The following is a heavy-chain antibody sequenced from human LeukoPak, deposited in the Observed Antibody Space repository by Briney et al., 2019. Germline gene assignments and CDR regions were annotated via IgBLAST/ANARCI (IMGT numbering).Heavy chain of an antibody. CDR2: ISGSGGST. D-gene: IGHD5-18*01. V-gene: IGHV3-23*01. CDR3: ASSGYSFDY. CDR1: GFTFSSYA. J-gene: IGHJ4*02. Sequence: GGSLRLSCAASGFTFSSYAMSWVRQAPGKGLEWVSAISGSGGSTSYAQKFQGRVTMTRDTSTSTVYMELSSLRSEDTAVYYCASSGYSFDYWGQGTLVTVSS.